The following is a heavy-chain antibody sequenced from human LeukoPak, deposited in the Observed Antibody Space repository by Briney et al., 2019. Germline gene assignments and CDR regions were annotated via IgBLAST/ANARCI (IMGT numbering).Heavy chain of an antibody. Sequence: GESLKISCKGSGYSFTNYWIGWVRQMPGKGLEWMGIIYPGDSDTRYSPSFQGQVTISAGKSISTAYLQWSSLKASDTAMYYCARQSGSYWRRAGMDVWGQGTTVTVSS. CDR1: GYSFTNYW. D-gene: IGHD1-26*01. V-gene: IGHV5-51*01. J-gene: IGHJ6*02. CDR2: IYPGDSDT. CDR3: ARQSGSYWRRAGMDV.